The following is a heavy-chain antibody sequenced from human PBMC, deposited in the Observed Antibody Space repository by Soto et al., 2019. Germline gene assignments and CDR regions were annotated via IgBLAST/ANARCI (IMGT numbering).Heavy chain of an antibody. J-gene: IGHJ4*02. CDR3: ARAGWVVGATHLTDY. V-gene: IGHV3-53*01. D-gene: IGHD1-26*01. CDR2: IYSGGST. Sequence: GGSLRLSCAASGFTVSSNYMSWVRQAPGKGLEWVSVIYSGGSTYYADSVKGRFTISRDNSKNTLYLQMNSLRAEDTAVYYCARAGWVVGATHLTDYWGQGTLVTVS. CDR1: GFTVSSNY.